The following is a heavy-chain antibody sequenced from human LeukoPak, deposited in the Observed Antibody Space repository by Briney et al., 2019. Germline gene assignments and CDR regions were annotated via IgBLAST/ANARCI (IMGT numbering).Heavy chain of an antibody. CDR1: GFTFSSYG. Sequence: GSLRLSCAASGFTFSSYGIHWVRQAPGKGLEWVAVIWYDGSNKYYADSVRGRFTTSRDNSKNTLYLQMDSLRAKDTAVYYCARNYDFWSGYYAFDIWGQGTMVTVSS. J-gene: IGHJ3*02. V-gene: IGHV3-33*01. D-gene: IGHD3-3*01. CDR3: ARNYDFWSGYYAFDI. CDR2: IWYDGSNK.